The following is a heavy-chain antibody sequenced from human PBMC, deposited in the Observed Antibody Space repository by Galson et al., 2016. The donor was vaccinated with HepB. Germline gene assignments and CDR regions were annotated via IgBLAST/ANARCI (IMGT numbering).Heavy chain of an antibody. D-gene: IGHD3-10*01. CDR3: ARDLNYYGSGTYY. J-gene: IGHJ4*02. Sequence: SLRLSCAASGFSFSSYVMYWVRQAPGKGLEYVSAISSDGRSTYYANSVKGRFAISRDNSENTVYLQMGSLRAEDMAVYFCARDLNYYGSGTYYWGQGTLVTVSS. CDR2: ISSDGRST. V-gene: IGHV3-64*01. CDR1: GFSFSSYV.